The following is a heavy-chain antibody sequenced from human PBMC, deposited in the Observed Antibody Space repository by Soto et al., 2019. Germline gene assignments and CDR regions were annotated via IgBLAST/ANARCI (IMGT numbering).Heavy chain of an antibody. CDR3: ARDGKGAAYTHGPYYFDY. D-gene: IGHD1-1*01. Sequence: GGSLRLSCAASRVTVSFYSMNWVLQDPGKGLEWISYITSTSSAINYADSVRGRFTISRDNAMRSLFLHMNSLRDEDTAVYYCARDGKGAAYTHGPYYFDYWGQGALVTVS. CDR1: RVTVSFYS. V-gene: IGHV3-48*02. CDR2: ITSTSSAI. J-gene: IGHJ4*02.